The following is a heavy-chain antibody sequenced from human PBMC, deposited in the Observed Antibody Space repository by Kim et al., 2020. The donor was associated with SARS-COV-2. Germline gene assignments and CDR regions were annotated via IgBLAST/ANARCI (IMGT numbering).Heavy chain of an antibody. V-gene: IGHV3-21*01. CDR3: ARGDIVVVPAAPGDP. D-gene: IGHD2-2*01. J-gene: IGHJ5*02. Sequence: EAVKGRFTISRDNAKNSLYLKMNSLRAEDTAVYYGARGDIVVVPAAPGDPWGQGTLVTVSS.